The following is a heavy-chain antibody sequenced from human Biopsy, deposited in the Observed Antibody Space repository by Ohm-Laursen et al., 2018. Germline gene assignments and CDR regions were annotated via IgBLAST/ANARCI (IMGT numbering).Heavy chain of an antibody. CDR1: GFTFSDYY. D-gene: IGHD3-16*01. CDR3: ARDLTWGSYFDS. V-gene: IGHV3-11*01. J-gene: IGHJ4*02. Sequence: SLRLSCTASGFTFSDYYMSWIRQAPGRGLEWVSHISGIGDTTYYADSVKGRFTISRDNSKNSLYLQMNSLRAEDTAVYYCARDLTWGSYFDSWGQGSLATVSS. CDR2: ISGIGDTT.